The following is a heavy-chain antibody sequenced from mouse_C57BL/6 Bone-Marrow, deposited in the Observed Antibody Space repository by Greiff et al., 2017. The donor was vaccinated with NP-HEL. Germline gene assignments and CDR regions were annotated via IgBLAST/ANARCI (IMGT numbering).Heavy chain of an antibody. CDR1: GYTFTSYT. Sequence: QVQLQQSGAELARPGASVKMSCKASGYTFTSYTMHWVKQRPGQGLEWIGYINPSSGYPTYNQKFKDKATLTADKSSSTAYMQLSNLTSEDSAVYYCARGSFGYSNFFAYWGQGTLVTVSA. D-gene: IGHD2-5*01. J-gene: IGHJ3*01. CDR2: INPSSGYP. V-gene: IGHV1-4*01. CDR3: ARGSFGYSNFFAY.